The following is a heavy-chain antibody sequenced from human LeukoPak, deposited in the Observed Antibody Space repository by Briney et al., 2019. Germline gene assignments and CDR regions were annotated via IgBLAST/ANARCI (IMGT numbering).Heavy chain of an antibody. J-gene: IGHJ6*03. D-gene: IGHD6-6*01. CDR1: GYTFTSYG. V-gene: IGHV1-18*01. CDR3: ARVIAYSSSPWVVEAYYYYMDV. Sequence: ASVKVSCKASGYTFTSYGISWVRQAPGQGLEWMGWISAYNGNTNYAQKLQGRVTMTTDTSTSTAYMEPRSLRSDDTAVYYCARVIAYSSSPWVVEAYYYYMDVWGKGTTVTVSS. CDR2: ISAYNGNT.